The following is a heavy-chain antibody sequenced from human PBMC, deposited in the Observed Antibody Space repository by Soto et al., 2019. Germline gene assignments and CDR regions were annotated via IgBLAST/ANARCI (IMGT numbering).Heavy chain of an antibody. CDR1: GFTFSSSW. CDR3: ASIGDPTFDC. V-gene: IGHV3-74*01. J-gene: IGHJ4*02. CDR2: INGDGGTT. D-gene: IGHD3-3*01. Sequence: EVQLVESGGGLVQPGGSLRLSCAASGFTFSSSWMHWVRQAPGKGLVWVSRINGDGGTTDYADSVKGRFTISRDNANNTLYLQMHRLRGEATAVYYCASIGDPTFDCWGQGTLVTFSS.